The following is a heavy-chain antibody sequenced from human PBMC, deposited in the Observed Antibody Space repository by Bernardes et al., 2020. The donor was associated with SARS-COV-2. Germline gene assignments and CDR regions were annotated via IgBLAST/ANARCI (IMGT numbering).Heavy chain of an antibody. CDR2: INHSGST. V-gene: IGHV4-34*01. Sequence: SETLSLTCAVYGGSFSGYYWSWIRQPPGKGLEWIGEINHSGSTNYNPSLKSRVTISVDTSKNQFSLKLSSVTAADTAVYYCARGYYMDVWGKGTTVTVSS. CDR3: ARGYYMDV. J-gene: IGHJ6*03. CDR1: GGSFSGYY.